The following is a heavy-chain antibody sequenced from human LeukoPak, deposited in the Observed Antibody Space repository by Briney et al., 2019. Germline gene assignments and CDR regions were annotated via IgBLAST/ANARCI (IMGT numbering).Heavy chain of an antibody. J-gene: IGHJ6*03. CDR2: VSAYNGNT. CDR1: GYTFTSYG. V-gene: IGHV1-18*01. Sequence: GASVKVSCKASGYTFTSYGISWVRQAPGQGLEWMGWVSAYNGNTNYAQKLQGRVTMTTDESTSTAYMELSSLRSEDTAVYYCARDWCRIAVAGTCYYYYMDVWGKGTTVTVSS. CDR3: ARDWCRIAVAGTCYYYYMDV. D-gene: IGHD6-19*01.